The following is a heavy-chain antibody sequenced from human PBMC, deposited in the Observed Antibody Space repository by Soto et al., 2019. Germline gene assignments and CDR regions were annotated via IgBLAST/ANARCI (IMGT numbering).Heavy chain of an antibody. J-gene: IGHJ4*02. V-gene: IGHV3-30*18. CDR1: GFAFSTYA. CDR3: AKDPGYGDYEDYFDY. Sequence: QVPLVESGGGVVQPGRSLRLSFAASGFAFSTYAMHWVRQAPGKGLEWVAVMSYDGSNKYYADSVKGRFTISRDNSKNTLYLQMNSLRTEDTAVYYCAKDPGYGDYEDYFDYWGQGTLVTVSS. CDR2: MSYDGSNK. D-gene: IGHD4-17*01.